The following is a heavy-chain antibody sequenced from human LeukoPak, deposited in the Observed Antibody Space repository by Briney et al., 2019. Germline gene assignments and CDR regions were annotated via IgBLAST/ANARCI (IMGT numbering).Heavy chain of an antibody. V-gene: IGHV3-30*03. CDR2: ISYDGSNK. CDR1: GFTFSSYG. Sequence: GGSLRLSCAASGFTFSSYGMHWVRQAPGKGLEWVAVISYDGSNKYYADSVKGRFTISRDNSKSTLYLQMNSLRAEDTAVYYCARAKSLFDSWGQGTLVTVSS. CDR3: ARAKSLFDS. D-gene: IGHD3-10*01. J-gene: IGHJ4*02.